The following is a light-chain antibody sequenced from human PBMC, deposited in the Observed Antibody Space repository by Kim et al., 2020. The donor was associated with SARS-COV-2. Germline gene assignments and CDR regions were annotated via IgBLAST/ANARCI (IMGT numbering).Light chain of an antibody. CDR1: QDISTY. Sequence: SASLGNRVTITCRASQDISTYLAWYQQKPGKAPKLLIYAASTLQSGLPSRFNGSGSGTDFTLTVSCLQSEDFATYFCQQYNSYPLTFGGGTKLEI. CDR2: AAS. J-gene: IGKJ4*01. V-gene: IGKV1-8*01. CDR3: QQYNSYPLT.